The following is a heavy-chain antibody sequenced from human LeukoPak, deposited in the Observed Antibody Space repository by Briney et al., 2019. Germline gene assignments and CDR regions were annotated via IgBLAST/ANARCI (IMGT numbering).Heavy chain of an antibody. V-gene: IGHV3-30*02. D-gene: IGHD3-3*01. CDR1: GFTFSRFA. Sequence: GGSLRLSCVTSGFTFSRFAMHWVRQAPGRGLEWMSFIGNDGNDKHYADSVKGRFTISRDNSRNTLYLEMNSLRFEDAAVYYCAKALFAGRHRQGDFDYWGQGTLVTVSS. CDR2: IGNDGNDK. J-gene: IGHJ4*02. CDR3: AKALFAGRHRQGDFDY.